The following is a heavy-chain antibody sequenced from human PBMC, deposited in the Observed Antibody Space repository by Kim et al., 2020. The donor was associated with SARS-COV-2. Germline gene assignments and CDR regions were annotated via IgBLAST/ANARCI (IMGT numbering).Heavy chain of an antibody. D-gene: IGHD6-19*01. CDR3: ARVVAVAAGEDY. CDR1: GGTFSSYA. CDR2: IITILGIA. V-gene: IGHV1-69*04. Sequence: SVKVSCKASGGTFSSYAISWVRQAPGQGLEWMGRIITILGIANYAQKFQGRVTITADKSTSTAYMELSSLRSEDTAVYYCARVVAVAAGEDYWGQGTLV. J-gene: IGHJ4*02.